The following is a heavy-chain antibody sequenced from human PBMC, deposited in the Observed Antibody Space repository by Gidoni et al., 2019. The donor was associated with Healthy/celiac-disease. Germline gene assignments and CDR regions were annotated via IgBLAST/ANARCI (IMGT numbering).Heavy chain of an antibody. Sequence: EVQLVQSGAEVKKPGESLKISCKGSGYSFTSYWIGWVRQMPGKGLEWMGIIYPGDSGTRYSPSFQGQVTISADKSISTAYLQWSSLKASDTAMYYCARRSCSSTSCYADWYFDLWGRGTLVTVSS. CDR2: IYPGDSGT. V-gene: IGHV5-51*01. CDR3: ARRSCSSTSCYADWYFDL. CDR1: GYSFTSYW. J-gene: IGHJ2*01. D-gene: IGHD2-2*01.